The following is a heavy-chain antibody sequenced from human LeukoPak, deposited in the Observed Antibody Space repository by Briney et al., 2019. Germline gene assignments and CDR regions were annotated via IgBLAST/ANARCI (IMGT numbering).Heavy chain of an antibody. CDR1: GFTFSSYW. V-gene: IGHV3-7*01. D-gene: IGHD3-16*01. Sequence: GGSLRLSCAASGFTFSSYWMSWVRQAPGKGLEWVANIKQDGSEKYYVDSVKGRFTIPRDNAKNSLYLQMNSLRAEDTAVYYCARSDYGDYSDYWGQGTLVTVSS. J-gene: IGHJ4*02. CDR3: ARSDYGDYSDY. CDR2: IKQDGSEK.